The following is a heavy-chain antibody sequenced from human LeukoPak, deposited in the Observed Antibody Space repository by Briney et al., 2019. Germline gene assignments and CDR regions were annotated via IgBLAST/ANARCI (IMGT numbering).Heavy chain of an antibody. CDR3: TRRDCSSTSCYPY. D-gene: IGHD2-2*01. J-gene: IGHJ4*02. V-gene: IGHV3-73*01. CDR1: GFTFSGSA. Sequence: GGSLKLSCAASGFTFSGSAMHWVRQASGKGLEWVGRIRSRANSYATPYAASVKGRFTISRDDSKNTAYLQMNSLKTEDTAVYYCTRRDCSSTSCYPYWGQGTLVTVSS. CDR2: IRSRANSYAT.